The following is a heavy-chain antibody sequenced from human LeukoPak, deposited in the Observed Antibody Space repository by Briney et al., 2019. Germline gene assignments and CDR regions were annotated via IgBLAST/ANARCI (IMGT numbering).Heavy chain of an antibody. CDR3: ARAHYYDSSGSFDY. CDR1: GFTFSNYA. V-gene: IGHV3-74*01. D-gene: IGHD3-22*01. Sequence: PGGSLRLSCAASGFTFSNYAVHWVRQAPGKGLVWVSRINSDGSSTSYADSVKGRFTISRDNAKNTLYLQMNSLRAEDTAVYYCARAHYYDSSGSFDYWGQGTLVTVSS. CDR2: INSDGSST. J-gene: IGHJ4*02.